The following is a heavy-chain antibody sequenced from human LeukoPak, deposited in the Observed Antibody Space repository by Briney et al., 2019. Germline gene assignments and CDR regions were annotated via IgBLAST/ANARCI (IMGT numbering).Heavy chain of an antibody. CDR1: GFTFSSYS. Sequence: GGSLRLSCAASGFTFSSYSMNWVRQAPGKGLEWVSYISSSSSTIYYADSVKGRFTISRDNAKNSLYLQMNSLRAEDTAVYYCARGSGWHNFDYWGQGTLVTVSS. V-gene: IGHV3-48*01. D-gene: IGHD6-19*01. J-gene: IGHJ4*02. CDR2: ISSSSSTI. CDR3: ARGSGWHNFDY.